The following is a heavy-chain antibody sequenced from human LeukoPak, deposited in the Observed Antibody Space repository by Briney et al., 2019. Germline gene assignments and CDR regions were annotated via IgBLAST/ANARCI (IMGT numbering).Heavy chain of an antibody. CDR2: RSGSGYTI. D-gene: IGHD3-22*01. V-gene: IGHV3-48*03. Sequence: WGSLRLSCAASGCTFSSYEMNWVRQAPGKGLEWVSYRSGSGYTIYYAASVKVRFTISRDNAKNSLYLQMNRLRAEDPAVYYCARDRPYSDSRGYFYWGKGTMVTVSS. CDR3: ARDRPYSDSRGYFY. J-gene: IGHJ4*02. CDR1: GCTFSSYE.